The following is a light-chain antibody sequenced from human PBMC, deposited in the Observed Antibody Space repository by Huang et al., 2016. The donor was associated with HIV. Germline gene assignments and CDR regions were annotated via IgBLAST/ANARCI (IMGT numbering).Light chain of an antibody. J-gene: IGKJ4*01. V-gene: IGKV1-39*01. CDR3: QQSYSAPPLT. CDR1: QTISSY. CDR2: ASS. Sequence: DIQMTQSPSSLSASVGDRVTITCRASQTISSYLNWYQQNTGKAPQLLIYASSILQSGVPSRFSGSGSGTDFTLTISSLQPEDFATYYCQQSYSAPPLTFGGGTKVEI.